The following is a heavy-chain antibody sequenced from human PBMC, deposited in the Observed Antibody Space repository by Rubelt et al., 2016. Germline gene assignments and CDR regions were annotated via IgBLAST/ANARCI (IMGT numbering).Heavy chain of an antibody. J-gene: IGHJ5*02. D-gene: IGHD3-3*01. CDR2: MHPNSGNT. CDR1: GGTFSSYA. V-gene: IGHV1-8*02. Sequence: QVQLVQSGAEVKKPGSSVKVSCKASGGTFSSYAISWVRQAPGQGLEWMGWMHPNSGNTGYAQKFQGRVTMDRNTSISTAYMELSSLRSEETAVYYCARMVNDFWSGYHNWFDPWGQGTLVTVSS. CDR3: ARMVNDFWSGYHNWFDP.